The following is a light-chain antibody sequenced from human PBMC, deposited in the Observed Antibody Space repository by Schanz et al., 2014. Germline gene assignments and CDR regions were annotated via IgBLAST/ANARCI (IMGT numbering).Light chain of an antibody. Sequence: EIVMTQSPATLSVSPGERATLSCRASQSVSSNLAWYQQKPGQAPRLLIYGASTRATGIPARFSGSGSGTDFTLTINSLEPEDFAVYYCQRRNNWPPAVTFGQGTKVEVK. CDR1: QSVSSN. V-gene: IGKV3-15*01. CDR2: GAS. J-gene: IGKJ1*01. CDR3: QRRNNWPPAVT.